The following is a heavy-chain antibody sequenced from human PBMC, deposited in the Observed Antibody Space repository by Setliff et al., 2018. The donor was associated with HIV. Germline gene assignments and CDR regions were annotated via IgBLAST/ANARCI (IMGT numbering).Heavy chain of an antibody. CDR2: INPNSGDT. J-gene: IGHJ4*02. D-gene: IGHD3-3*01. CDR3: ARAYVTIFGVIIHDY. Sequence: ASVKVSCKASGYTFTGYYMHWVRQAPGQGLEWMGRINPNSGDTNYAQKFKGRVTMTRDTSISTAYMEVTRLRSDDTAVYYCARAYVTIFGVIIHDYWGQGTLVTVSS. CDR1: GYTFTGYY. V-gene: IGHV1-2*06.